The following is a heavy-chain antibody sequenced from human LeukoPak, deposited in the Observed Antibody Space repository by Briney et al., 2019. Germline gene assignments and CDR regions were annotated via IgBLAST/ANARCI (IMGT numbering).Heavy chain of an antibody. CDR1: GGSFSGYY. CDR3: ARVVYSSSWSGAYYGMDV. CDR2: INNSGST. J-gene: IGHJ6*02. V-gene: IGHV4-34*01. D-gene: IGHD6-13*01. Sequence: SETLSLTYAVYGGSFSGYYWSWIRQPPGKGLEWIGEINNSGSTNYNPSLKSRVTISVDTSKNQFSLKLSSVTAADTAVYYCARVVYSSSWSGAYYGMDVWGQGTTVTVSS.